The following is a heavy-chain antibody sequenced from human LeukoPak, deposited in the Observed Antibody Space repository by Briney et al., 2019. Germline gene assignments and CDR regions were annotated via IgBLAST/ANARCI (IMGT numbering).Heavy chain of an antibody. CDR3: AKNRGATWWDLVDY. CDR1: GHTFTNFG. D-gene: IGHD1-26*01. V-gene: IGHV1-18*01. CDR2: IGADSGDT. Sequence: ASVKVSCKASGHTFTNFGITWVRQAPGQGLEWMGWIGADSGDTNYAQKFQGRVTLSIDTSTSTAYIELRTLGSDDTAVYFCAKNRGATWWDLVDYWGQGTLVTVSS. J-gene: IGHJ4*02.